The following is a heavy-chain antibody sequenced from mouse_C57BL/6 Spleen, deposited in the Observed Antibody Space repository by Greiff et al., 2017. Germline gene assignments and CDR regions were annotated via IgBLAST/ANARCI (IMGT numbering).Heavy chain of an antibody. V-gene: IGHV1-59*01. CDR1: GYTFTSYW. CDR3: EREWDPVAY. Sequence: QVQLQQPGAELVRPGTSVKLSCKASGYTFTSYWMHWVKQRPGQGLEWIGVIDPSDSYTNYNQKFKGKATLTVDTSSSTAYMQLSSLTSEDSAVYYCEREWDPVAYWGQGTLVTVSA. D-gene: IGHD4-1*01. CDR2: IDPSDSYT. J-gene: IGHJ3*01.